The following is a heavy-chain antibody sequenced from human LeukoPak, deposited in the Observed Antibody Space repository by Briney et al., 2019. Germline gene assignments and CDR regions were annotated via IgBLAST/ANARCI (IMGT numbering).Heavy chain of an antibody. J-gene: IGHJ4*02. CDR1: GFTFSSYD. CDR3: ARGGYDPGDFDY. D-gene: IGHD5-12*01. V-gene: IGHV3-13*01. CDR2: IGTAGDT. Sequence: GGSLRLSCAASGFTFSSYDMHGFRKATGKGLEWVSAIGTAGDTYYPGSVKGRFTISRENAKNSLYLQMNSLRAGDTAVYYCARGGYDPGDFDYWGQGTLVTVSS.